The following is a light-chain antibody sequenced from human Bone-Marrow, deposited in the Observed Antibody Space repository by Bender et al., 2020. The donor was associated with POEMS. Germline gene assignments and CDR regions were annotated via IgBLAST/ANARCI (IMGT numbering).Light chain of an antibody. Sequence: QSVLTQPASVSGSPGQSITISCTGTSSDVGNYNLVFVSWYQQHPGNAPKLMIYEANKRPSGVSNRFSGSKSGTSATLAISGLRSEDEADYYCAVWDDSLSGVVFGGGTRLTVL. CDR2: EAN. CDR1: SSDVGNYNL. CDR3: AVWDDSLSGVV. V-gene: IGLV2-14*02. J-gene: IGLJ2*01.